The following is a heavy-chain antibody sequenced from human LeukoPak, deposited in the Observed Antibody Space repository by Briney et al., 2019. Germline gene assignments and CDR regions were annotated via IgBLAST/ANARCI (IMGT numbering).Heavy chain of an antibody. CDR1: GGSISSNY. V-gene: IGHV4-59*13. CDR2: ISYSGNT. Sequence: NPSETLSLTCTVSGGSISSNYWSWIRQPPGKGLEWIGYISYSGNTNYNPSLKSRVTISVDTSKNQFSLKLSSVTAADTAVYYCAREGTAGTNLNWFDPWGQGTLVTVSS. CDR3: AREGTAGTNLNWFDP. D-gene: IGHD1-1*01. J-gene: IGHJ5*02.